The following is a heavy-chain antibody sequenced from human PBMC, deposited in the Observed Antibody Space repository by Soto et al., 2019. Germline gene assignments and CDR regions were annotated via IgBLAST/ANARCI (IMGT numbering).Heavy chain of an antibody. CDR1: GFTFSSYA. CDR3: GREYYYDRSGDAFDI. Sequence: QVQLVESGGGVVQPGRSLRLSCAASGFTFSSYAMHWVRQAPGKGLEWVAVISYDGSNKYYADSVKGRFTISRDNSKNARYLQMNSLRAEDTAVYYCGREYYYDRSGDAFDIWGQGTMVTVSS. CDR2: ISYDGSNK. J-gene: IGHJ3*02. V-gene: IGHV3-30-3*01. D-gene: IGHD3-22*01.